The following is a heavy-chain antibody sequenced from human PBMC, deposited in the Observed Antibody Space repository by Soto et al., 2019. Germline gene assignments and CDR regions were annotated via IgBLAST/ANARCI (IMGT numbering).Heavy chain of an antibody. CDR1: GFPFNAHA. V-gene: IGHV3-30*03. J-gene: IGHJ2*01. Sequence: QVQLVESGGGVVQPGRSLRLSCAASGFPFNAHAMHWVRQFPGKGREWVAVVGDAGTAKVFADSARGRFILSRENSKNTLYMQMDSLRQEDTAVYYCAREATHGNWYLDLWGRGTLVTVSS. CDR2: VGDAGTAK. CDR3: AREATHGNWYLDL.